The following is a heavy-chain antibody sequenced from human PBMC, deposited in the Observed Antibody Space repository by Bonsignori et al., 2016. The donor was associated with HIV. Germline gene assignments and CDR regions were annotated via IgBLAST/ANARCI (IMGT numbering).Heavy chain of an antibody. CDR2: IIPIFGTA. V-gene: IGHV1-69*01. CDR3: ASCGYSYGSRADRYYFDY. J-gene: IGHJ4*02. D-gene: IGHD5-18*01. Sequence: WVRQAPGQGLEWMGGIIPIFGTANYAQKFQGRVTITADESTSTAYMELSSLRSEDTAVYYCASCGYSYGSRADRYYFDYWGQGTLVTVSS.